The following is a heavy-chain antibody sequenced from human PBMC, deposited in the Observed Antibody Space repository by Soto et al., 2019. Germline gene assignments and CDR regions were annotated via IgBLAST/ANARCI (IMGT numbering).Heavy chain of an antibody. CDR3: ARQSWLYCITTRRCPARFDS. CDR1: GGSISSSSYY. V-gene: IGHV4-39*01. D-gene: IGHD6-6*01. J-gene: IGHJ4*02. CDR2: FYYTGAT. Sequence: SETLSLTCTVSGGSISSSSYYWGWIRQPPGKGLEWIGTFYYTGATYYNPSLKSRVSISVDTSKNQFSLRLTSVTAADTAVFHCARQSWLYCITTRRCPARFDSWGQGTLVTVSS.